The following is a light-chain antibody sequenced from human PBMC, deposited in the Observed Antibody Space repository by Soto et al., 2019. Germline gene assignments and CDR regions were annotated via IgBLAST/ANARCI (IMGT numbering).Light chain of an antibody. J-gene: IGLJ2*01. Sequence: QSVLTQSPSASASLGASVTLTCTLSSGHSNYAIAWHQQQSEKGPRYLMKLNSDGSHSTGDWIPDRFSGSSSGAERDLTISCLQSEDEADYYCQTWGSGIVVFGGGTKLTVL. CDR2: LNSDGSH. V-gene: IGLV4-69*01. CDR3: QTWGSGIVV. CDR1: SGHSNYA.